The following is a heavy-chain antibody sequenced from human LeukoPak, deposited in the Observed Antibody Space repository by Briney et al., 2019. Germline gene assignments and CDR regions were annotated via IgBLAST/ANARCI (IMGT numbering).Heavy chain of an antibody. Sequence: SETLSLTCSVSGGSMTNYYGSWVRQPPGKGLDWIGYIYYRGSTNYNPSLKSRVTISPDTSKNQFSLKVPSVTAAATAVYYCARGRYYESSGYFVYYFDYWGQGTLVTVSS. V-gene: IGHV4-59*01. CDR1: GGSMTNYY. J-gene: IGHJ4*02. CDR2: IYYRGST. D-gene: IGHD3-22*01. CDR3: ARGRYYESSGYFVYYFDY.